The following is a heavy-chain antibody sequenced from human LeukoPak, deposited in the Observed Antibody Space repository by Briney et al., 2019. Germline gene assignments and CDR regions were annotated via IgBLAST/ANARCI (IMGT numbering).Heavy chain of an antibody. J-gene: IGHJ4*02. D-gene: IGHD3-22*01. CDR2: INPNSGGT. V-gene: IGHV1-2*02. Sequence: ASVKVSCKASGYTFTGYYMHWVRQAPGQGLEWMGWINPNSGGTNYAQKFQGRVTMTRDTSISTAFMEMSRLKSDDTAVYYCARVKTMIVVVRLFDYWGQGTLVTVSS. CDR1: GYTFTGYY. CDR3: ARVKTMIVVVRLFDY.